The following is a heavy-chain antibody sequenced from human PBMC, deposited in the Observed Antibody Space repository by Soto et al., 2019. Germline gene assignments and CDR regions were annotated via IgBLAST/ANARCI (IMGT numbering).Heavy chain of an antibody. V-gene: IGHV3-53*01. D-gene: IGHD3-22*01. Sequence: GGSLRLSCAASGFTVGSNHMTWVRQAPGKGLEWVSVIYTGGETYYLDSVKGRFTISRYNSRNTLYLQMNSLRAEDTAVYYCARDPMSVRRMDVWGKGTTVTVSS. J-gene: IGHJ6*03. CDR1: GFTVGSNH. CDR2: IYTGGET. CDR3: ARDPMSVRRMDV.